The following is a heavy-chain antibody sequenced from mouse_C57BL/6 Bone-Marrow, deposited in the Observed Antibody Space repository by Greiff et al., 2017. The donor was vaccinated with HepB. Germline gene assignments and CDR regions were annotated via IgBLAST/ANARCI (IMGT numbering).Heavy chain of an antibody. CDR1: GYAFSSSW. CDR3: ARTNYEYFDV. J-gene: IGHJ1*03. V-gene: IGHV1-82*01. Sequence: LEESGPELVKPGASVKISCKASGYAFSSSWMNWVKQRPGKGLEWIGRIYPGDGDTNYNGKFKGKATLTADKSSSTAYMQLSSLTSEDSAVYFCARTNYEYFDVWGTGTTVTVSS. CDR2: IYPGDGDT. D-gene: IGHD1-1*01.